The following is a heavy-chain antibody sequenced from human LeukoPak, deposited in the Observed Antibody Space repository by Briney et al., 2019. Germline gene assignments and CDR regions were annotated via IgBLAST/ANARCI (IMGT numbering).Heavy chain of an antibody. D-gene: IGHD2-21*02. CDR3: ARERVVTATDAFDI. V-gene: IGHV3-33*01. Sequence: PGGSLRLSCAASGFTFSSYGMHWVRQAPGKGLEWVAVIWYDGSNKYYADSVKGRFTISRDNSKNTLYLQMNSLRAEDTAVYYCARERVVTATDAFDIWGQGTMVTVSS. CDR2: IWYDGSNK. J-gene: IGHJ3*02. CDR1: GFTFSSYG.